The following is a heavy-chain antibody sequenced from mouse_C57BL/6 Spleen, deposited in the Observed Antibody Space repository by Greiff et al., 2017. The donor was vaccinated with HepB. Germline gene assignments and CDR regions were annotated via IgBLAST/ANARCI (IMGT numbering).Heavy chain of an antibody. J-gene: IGHJ3*01. CDR1: GFNIKDDY. CDR2: IDPENGDT. CDR3: TTASSGTWFAY. Sequence: VQLQQSGAELVRPGASVKLSCTASGFNIKDDYMHWVKQRPEQGLEWIGWIDPENGDTEYASKFQGKATITADTSSNTAYLQLSSLTSEDTAVYYCTTASSGTWFAYWGQGTLVTVSA. D-gene: IGHD4-1*01. V-gene: IGHV14-4*01.